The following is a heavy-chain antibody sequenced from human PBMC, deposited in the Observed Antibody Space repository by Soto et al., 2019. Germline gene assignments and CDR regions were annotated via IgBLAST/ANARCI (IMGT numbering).Heavy chain of an antibody. CDR1: GFTFSSSA. Sequence: DVQLLESGGALVQPGGSLRLSCVASGFTFSSSAMNWVRQAPGKGLEWVSTISGSGVAKYYADSVKGRFTISRDNSNNSLYLQMNSLRAEDTATYYCVRDGLDYYDTERLYFDNWGQGTLVTVSS. D-gene: IGHD3-22*01. J-gene: IGHJ4*02. CDR3: VRDGLDYYDTERLYFDN. CDR2: ISGSGVAK. V-gene: IGHV3-23*01.